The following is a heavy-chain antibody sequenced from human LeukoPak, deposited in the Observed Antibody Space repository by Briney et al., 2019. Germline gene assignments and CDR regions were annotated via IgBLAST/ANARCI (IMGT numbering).Heavy chain of an antibody. V-gene: IGHV4-59*12. Sequence: SETLSLTCTVSGGSISSYYWSWIRQPPGKGLEWIGYIYYSGSTNYNPSLKSRVTISVDTSKNQFSLKLSSVTAADTAVYYCARATYYDFWSGYPHYYGMDVWGQGTTVTVSS. CDR1: GGSISSYY. J-gene: IGHJ6*02. CDR2: IYYSGST. D-gene: IGHD3-3*01. CDR3: ARATYYDFWSGYPHYYGMDV.